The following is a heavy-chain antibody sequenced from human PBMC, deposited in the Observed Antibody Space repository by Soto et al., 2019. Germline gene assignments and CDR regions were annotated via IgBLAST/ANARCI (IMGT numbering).Heavy chain of an antibody. CDR3: ARLVKNWFDP. Sequence: SETLSLTCTVSGGSISSYYWSWIRQPPGKGLELIGYIYYSGSTNYNPSLKSRVTIPVDTSKNQFSLKLSSVTAADTAVYYCARLVKNWFDPWGQGTLVTVSS. V-gene: IGHV4-59*08. J-gene: IGHJ5*02. CDR1: GGSISSYY. CDR2: IYYSGST.